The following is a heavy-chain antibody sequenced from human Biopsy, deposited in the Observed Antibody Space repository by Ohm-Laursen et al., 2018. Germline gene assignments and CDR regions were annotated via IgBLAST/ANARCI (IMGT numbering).Heavy chain of an antibody. CDR2: MNHGGST. V-gene: IGHV4-34*01. J-gene: IGHJ4*02. Sequence: SDTLSLTCAVYGGSFSGYYWSWIRQLPGKGLEWIGEMNHGGSTNYNSSLKSRVTISVDTSKNQFSPKLNSVTAADTAVYYCARGSNWNDWSFDCWGQGTVVTVPS. CDR3: ARGSNWNDWSFDC. CDR1: GGSFSGYY. D-gene: IGHD1-20*01.